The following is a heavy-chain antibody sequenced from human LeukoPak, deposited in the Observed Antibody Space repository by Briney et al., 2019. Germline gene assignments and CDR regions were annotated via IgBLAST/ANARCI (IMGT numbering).Heavy chain of an antibody. CDR2: IYYSGST. CDR3: ARDRLGYYYYYGMDV. V-gene: IGHV4-61*01. CDR1: GGSVSSGSYY. D-gene: IGHD3-22*01. Sequence: PSETLSLTCTVSGGSVSSGSYYWSWIRQPPGKGLEWIGYIYYSGSTNYNPSLKSRVTISVDTSKNQFSLKLSPVTAADTAVYYCARDRLGYYYYYGMDVWGQGTTVTVSS. J-gene: IGHJ6*02.